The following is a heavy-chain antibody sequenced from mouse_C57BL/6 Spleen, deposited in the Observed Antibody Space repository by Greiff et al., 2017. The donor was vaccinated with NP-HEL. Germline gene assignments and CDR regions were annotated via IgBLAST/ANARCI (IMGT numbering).Heavy chain of an antibody. D-gene: IGHD1-1*01. CDR3: ARGHYGSSNLFDY. CDR1: GYTFTSYW. V-gene: IGHV1-50*01. J-gene: IGHJ2*01. CDR2: IDPSDSYT. Sequence: QVQLQQPGAELVKPGASVKLSCKASGYTFTSYWMQWVKQRPGQGLEWIGEIDPSDSYTNYNQKFKGKATLTVDTSSSTAYMQLSSLTSEDSAVYYCARGHYGSSNLFDYWGQGTTLTVSS.